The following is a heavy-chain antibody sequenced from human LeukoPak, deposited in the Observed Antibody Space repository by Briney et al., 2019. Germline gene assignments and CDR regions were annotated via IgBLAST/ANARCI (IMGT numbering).Heavy chain of an antibody. CDR2: INPNSGGT. J-gene: IGHJ4*02. CDR3: ARVWGYAANLNY. Sequence: ASVKVSCKASGYTFTGYYMHWVRQAPGQGLEWMGWINPNSGGTNYAQKFQGRVTMTRDTSISTAYMELSRLKSDGTAVYYCARVWGYAANLNYWGQGTLVTVSS. V-gene: IGHV1-2*02. CDR1: GYTFTGYY. D-gene: IGHD3-16*01.